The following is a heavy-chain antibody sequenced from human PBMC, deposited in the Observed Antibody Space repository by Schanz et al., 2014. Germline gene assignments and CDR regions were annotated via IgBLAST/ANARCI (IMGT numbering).Heavy chain of an antibody. Sequence: QVQLVQSGAEVKKPGSSVKVSCKASGGTFSTYTISWVRQAPGQGLEWMGWINGYNGHTLYAQKFQGRVTMTTDTATSTSYRELRSLRSDDTAVYDCARGGYSGGWYDRDIAHFDYWGQGTLVTVSS. CDR1: GGTFSTYT. D-gene: IGHD6-19*01. V-gene: IGHV1-18*01. CDR2: INGYNGHT. J-gene: IGHJ4*02. CDR3: ARGGYSGGWYDRDIAHFDY.